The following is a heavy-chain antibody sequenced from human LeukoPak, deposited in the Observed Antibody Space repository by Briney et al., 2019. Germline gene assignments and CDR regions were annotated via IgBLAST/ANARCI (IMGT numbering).Heavy chain of an antibody. CDR2: IYPGDSDT. Sequence: TGESLKISCKGSGYSFTSYWIGWVRQMPGKGLEWMGIIYPGDSDTRYSPSFQGQVTISADKSISTAYLQWSSLKASDTAMYYCARTPPPPYDILTGYINGAWLDTWGQGTLVTVSS. CDR1: GYSFTSYW. CDR3: ARTPPPPYDILTGYINGAWLDT. J-gene: IGHJ5*02. D-gene: IGHD3-9*01. V-gene: IGHV5-51*01.